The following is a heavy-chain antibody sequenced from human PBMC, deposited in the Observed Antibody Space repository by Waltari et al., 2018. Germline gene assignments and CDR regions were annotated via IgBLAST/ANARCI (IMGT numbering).Heavy chain of an antibody. D-gene: IGHD2-8*02. V-gene: IGHV3-23*03. CDR3: AKGLVGAHFDY. J-gene: IGHJ4*02. CDR2: IYSGCSST. Sequence: EVQLLESGGGLVQPGGSLRLSCAASGFTFSSYAMSWVRQAPGTGLEWGSVIYSGCSSTYYADSVKCRFTISRDNSKNTLYLQMTSPRAEDTAVYYCAKGLVGAHFDYWGQGTLVTVSS. CDR1: GFTFSSYA.